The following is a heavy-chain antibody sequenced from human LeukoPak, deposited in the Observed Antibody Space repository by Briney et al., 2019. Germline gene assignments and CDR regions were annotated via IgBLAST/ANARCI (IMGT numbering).Heavy chain of an antibody. Sequence: GGSLRLSCVASGFTFSGYDIHWVRQAPGKGLEWVTLISYDGSNKYYADSVKGRFTISRDNPKNTLYLQMNSLRGEDMAVYYCAKGGPGDGNWFDLWGQGTLVTVSS. CDR2: ISYDGSNK. D-gene: IGHD2-21*02. V-gene: IGHV3-30*18. J-gene: IGHJ5*02. CDR1: GFTFSGYD. CDR3: AKGGPGDGNWFDL.